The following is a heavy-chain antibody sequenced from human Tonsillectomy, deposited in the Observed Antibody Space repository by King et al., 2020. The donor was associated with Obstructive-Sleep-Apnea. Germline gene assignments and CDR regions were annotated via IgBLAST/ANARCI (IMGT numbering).Heavy chain of an antibody. J-gene: IGHJ4*02. Sequence: QLQESGPGLVKPSGTLSLTCAVSGDSISSNTWWSWVRQPPGKGLEWIGEVYHSGSAKYNPSLNSRVTISVDKSSNQFSLKLSSVTAADTAVYYCARGVGRFGEFPFDYWGQGTLVTVSS. CDR2: VYHSGSA. CDR3: ARGVGRFGEFPFDY. CDR1: GDSISSNTW. D-gene: IGHD3-10*01. V-gene: IGHV4-4*02.